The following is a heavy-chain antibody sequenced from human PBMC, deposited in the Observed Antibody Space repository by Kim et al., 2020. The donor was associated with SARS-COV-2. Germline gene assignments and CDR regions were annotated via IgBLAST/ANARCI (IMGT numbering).Heavy chain of an antibody. CDR2: IYYSGST. CDR3: AGLGSFFDSGHY. D-gene: IGHD1-26*01. V-gene: IGHV4-59*01. J-gene: IGHJ4*02. Sequence: SETLSLTCTVSGGSINSYYWSWIRQPPGKGLEWIGYIYYSGSTDYNPSLKSRVTISVDTSKNQFSLNLSSVTAADTAVYYCAGLGSFFDSGHYWGQGTLV. CDR1: GGSINSYY.